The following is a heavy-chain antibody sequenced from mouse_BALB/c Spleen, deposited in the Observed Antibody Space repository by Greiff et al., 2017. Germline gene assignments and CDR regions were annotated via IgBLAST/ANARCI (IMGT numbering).Heavy chain of an antibody. J-gene: IGHJ4*01. V-gene: IGHV5-4*02. CDR3: ARDMITTYYYAMDY. CDR2: ISDGGSYT. Sequence: EVKVVESGGGLVKPGGSLKLSCAASGFTFSDYYMYWVRQTPEKRLEWVATISDGGSYTYYPDSVKGRFTISRDNAKNNLYLQMSSLKSEDTAMYYCARDMITTYYYAMDYWGQGTSVTVSS. CDR1: GFTFSDYY. D-gene: IGHD2-4*01.